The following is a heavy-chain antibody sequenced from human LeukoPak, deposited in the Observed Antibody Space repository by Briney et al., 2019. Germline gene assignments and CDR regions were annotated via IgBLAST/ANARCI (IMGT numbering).Heavy chain of an antibody. D-gene: IGHD6-13*01. V-gene: IGHV4-34*01. J-gene: IGHJ4*02. CDR1: GGSFSGYY. CDR3: ATSTPAAVRY. Sequence: PPETLSLTCAVYGGSFSGYYWSWIRQPPGKGLEWIGEINHSGSTNYNPSLKSRVTISVDTSKNQFSLELSSVTAADTAVYYCATSTPAAVRYWGQGTLVTVSS. CDR2: INHSGST.